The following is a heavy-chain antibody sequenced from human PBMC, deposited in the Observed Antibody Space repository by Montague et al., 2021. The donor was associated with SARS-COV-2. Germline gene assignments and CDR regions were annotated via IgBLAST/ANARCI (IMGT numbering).Heavy chain of an antibody. V-gene: IGHV4-34*01. Sequence: SETLSLTCAVYTEAFNGYYWTSFLQPPGKGLEWIVEVSHPGSAKYNPSLKSRVTISVDTYRKQLCLRLTSLTAADTATYYCAGGVYNRVLFVVSASYYFDYWGQGTMVAVSA. CDR2: VSHPGSA. CDR1: TEAFNGYY. CDR3: AGGVYNRVLFVVSASYYFDY. J-gene: IGHJ4*02. D-gene: IGHD2-2*01.